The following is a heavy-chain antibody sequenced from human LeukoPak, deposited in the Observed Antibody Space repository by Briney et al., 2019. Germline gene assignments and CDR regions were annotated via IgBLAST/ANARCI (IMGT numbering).Heavy chain of an antibody. D-gene: IGHD6-19*01. Sequence: GGSLRLSCTASGFSFSSYWMSWVRQAPGKGLEWVANIRKDGSEKYYVDSVTGRFTISRDNAKNSLYLQMNSLRAEDTAVYYCARDRSGWYEPLDYWGQGTLVTVSS. CDR1: GFSFSSYW. CDR2: IRKDGSEK. CDR3: ARDRSGWYEPLDY. V-gene: IGHV3-7*01. J-gene: IGHJ4*02.